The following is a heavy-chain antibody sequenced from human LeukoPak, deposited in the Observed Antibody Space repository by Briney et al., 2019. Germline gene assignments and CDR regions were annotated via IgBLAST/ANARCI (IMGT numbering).Heavy chain of an antibody. V-gene: IGHV4-59*01. J-gene: IGHJ4*02. Sequence: SETLSLTCTVSGGSISSYYWSWIRQPPGKGLEWIGYIYYGGSTNYNPSLKSRVTISVDTSKNQFSLKLNSVTAADTAVYYCARDGYSYALDYWGQGTLVTVSS. CDR1: GGSISSYY. CDR3: ARDGYSYALDY. D-gene: IGHD5-18*01. CDR2: IYYGGST.